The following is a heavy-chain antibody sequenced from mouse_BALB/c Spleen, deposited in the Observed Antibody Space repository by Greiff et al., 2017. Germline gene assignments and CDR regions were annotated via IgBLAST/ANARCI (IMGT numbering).Heavy chain of an antibody. J-gene: IGHJ3*01. D-gene: IGHD2-2*01. CDR3: ARQDYGYEGFAY. V-gene: IGHV4-1*02. CDR1: GFDFSRYW. Sequence: EVKLLESGGGLVQPGGSLKLSCAASGFDFSRYWMSWVRQAPGKGLEWIGEINPDSSTIKYTPYLKDKFIISRDNAKNTLYLQMSKVRSEDTALYYCARQDYGYEGFAYWGQGTLVTVSA. CDR2: INPDSSTI.